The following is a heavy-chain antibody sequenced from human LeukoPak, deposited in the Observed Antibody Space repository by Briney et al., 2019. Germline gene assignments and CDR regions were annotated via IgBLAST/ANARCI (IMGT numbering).Heavy chain of an antibody. CDR3: ARGSSPWVGYYYMDV. CDR2: INHSGST. J-gene: IGHJ6*03. Sequence: SETLSLTCTVSGGSISSYYWSWIRQPPGKGLEWIGEINHSGSTNYNPSLKSRVTISVDTSKNQFSLKLSSVTAADTAVYYCARGSSPWVGYYYMDVWGKGTTVTISS. V-gene: IGHV4-34*01. CDR1: GGSISSYY. D-gene: IGHD6-13*01.